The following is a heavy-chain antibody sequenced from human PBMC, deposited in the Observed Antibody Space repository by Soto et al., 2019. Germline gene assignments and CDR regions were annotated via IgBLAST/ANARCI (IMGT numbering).Heavy chain of an antibody. CDR2: ISDDGSNK. Sequence: QVQLVESGGGVVQPGRSLRLSCAASGFTFSSYAMHWVRQAPGKGLEGVAVISDDGSNKYYSDSVKGRFTISRDNSNNTLYLQMNSLRAEDTAVYYCARDRLRDSWNDFPYYYYGRDVWGQGTTFTVSS. J-gene: IGHJ6*02. V-gene: IGHV3-30-3*01. CDR3: ARDRLRDSWNDFPYYYYGRDV. CDR1: GFTFSSYA. D-gene: IGHD1-1*01.